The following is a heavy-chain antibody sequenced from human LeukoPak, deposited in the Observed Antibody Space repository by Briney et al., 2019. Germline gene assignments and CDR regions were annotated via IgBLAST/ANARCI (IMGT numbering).Heavy chain of an antibody. CDR2: IYYSGST. V-gene: IGHV4-39*01. D-gene: IGHD3-22*01. Sequence: SETLSLTCTVSGGSISSSSYYWGWIRQPPGKGLEWIGSIYYSGSTYYNPSLKSRVTISVDTSKNQFSLKLSSVTAADTAVYYCARQTLYYYDSSGYFHYWGQGTLVTVSS. J-gene: IGHJ4*02. CDR3: ARQTLYYYDSSGYFHY. CDR1: GGSISSSSYY.